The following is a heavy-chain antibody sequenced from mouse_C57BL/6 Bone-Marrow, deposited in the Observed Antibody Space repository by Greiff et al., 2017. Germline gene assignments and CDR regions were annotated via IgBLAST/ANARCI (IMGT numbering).Heavy chain of an antibody. V-gene: IGHV1-50*01. Sequence: QVQLQQSGAELVKPGASVKLSCKASGYTFTSYWMQWVKQRPGQGLEWIGEIDPSDSYTNYNQKFKGKATLTVDTSSSTAYMQLSSLTSEDSAVYYCARDWDVYFDYWGQGTTLTVSS. CDR3: ARDWDVYFDY. CDR1: GYTFTSYW. D-gene: IGHD4-1*01. J-gene: IGHJ2*01. CDR2: IDPSDSYT.